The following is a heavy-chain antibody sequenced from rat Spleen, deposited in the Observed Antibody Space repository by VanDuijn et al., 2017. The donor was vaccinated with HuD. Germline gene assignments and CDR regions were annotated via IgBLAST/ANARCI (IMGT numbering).Heavy chain of an antibody. CDR2: IWTGGST. Sequence: QVQLKESGPGLVQPSQTLSLTCTVAGFSLTSYNVHWFRQPIGKGLEWMGIIWTGGSTDYNSALKSRLSISRDTSKSQVFLKMNSLQTEDIGTYYCARLGLGEDYWGQGVMVTVSS. J-gene: IGHJ2*01. V-gene: IGHV2-30*01. CDR3: ARLGLGEDY. CDR1: GFSLTSYN. D-gene: IGHD5-1*01.